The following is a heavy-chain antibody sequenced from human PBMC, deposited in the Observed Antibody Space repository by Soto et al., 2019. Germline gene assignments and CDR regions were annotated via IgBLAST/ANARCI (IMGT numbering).Heavy chain of an antibody. CDR1: GYSSTRYW. Sequence: GESLKISCKGSGYSSTRYWISWVRQMPGKGLEWMGRIDPSDSYTNYSPSFQGHVTISADKSISTASLPWSSLKAQDTDMSSCARLGAAGHCYHYGMDVRGQGTMVTVS. J-gene: IGHJ6*02. CDR2: IDPSDSYT. CDR3: ARLGAAGHCYHYGMDV. D-gene: IGHD6-25*01. V-gene: IGHV5-10-1*01.